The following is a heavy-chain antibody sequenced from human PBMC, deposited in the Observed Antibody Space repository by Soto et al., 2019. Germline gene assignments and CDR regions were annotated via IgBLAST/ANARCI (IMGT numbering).Heavy chain of an antibody. Sequence: PSETLSLTCSVSGASINSSRYYWGWIHQPPGKGLEWIGSIYYSGNTYYNPSLKSRVTLSVDTSKNQFSLKVISVTAADTAVYYCARTIYARRGYLDYWGQGALVTVSS. J-gene: IGHJ4*02. CDR1: GASINSSRYY. CDR3: ARTIYARRGYLDY. D-gene: IGHD2-8*01. CDR2: IYYSGNT. V-gene: IGHV4-39*01.